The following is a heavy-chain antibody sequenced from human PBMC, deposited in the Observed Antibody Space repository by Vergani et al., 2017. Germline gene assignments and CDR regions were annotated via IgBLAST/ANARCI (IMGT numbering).Heavy chain of an antibody. CDR3: AKVHLSGTLFSYYGMDV. D-gene: IGHD3-10*01. CDR2: ISAGASTA. V-gene: IGHV3-23*04. CDR1: GFTFGSYA. J-gene: IGHJ6*02. Sequence: QLVESGGGLVQPGGSLRLSCAASGFTFGSYAMNWVRQAQGKGLEWVSGISAGASTAYHADSVKGRFTISRDNSKNTLYLQLNSLRAEDTAVYYCAKVHLSGTLFSYYGMDVWGHGTTVTVSS.